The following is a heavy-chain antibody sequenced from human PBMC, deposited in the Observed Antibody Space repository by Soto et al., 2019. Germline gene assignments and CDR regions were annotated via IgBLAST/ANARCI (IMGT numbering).Heavy chain of an antibody. CDR1: GGSISSISDC. CDR2: FYYSGST. CDR3: ANLRERGY. Sequence: SETLSLTCTVSGGSISSISDCWGWVRQPPGKGLEWIGTFYYSGSTYYNSSLKSRVTISVDSTKNQFSLKLSSVTAADTAVYYCANLRERGYWGQGTLVTVSS. V-gene: IGHV4-39*01. J-gene: IGHJ4*02.